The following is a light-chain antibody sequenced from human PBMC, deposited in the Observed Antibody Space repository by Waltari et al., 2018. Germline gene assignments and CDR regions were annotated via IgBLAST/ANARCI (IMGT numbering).Light chain of an antibody. J-gene: IGKJ3*01. CDR3: LQDYNYPFT. CDR1: QDITND. Sequence: AIQMTQSPSSLSASVGDSVTITCRASQDITNDLGWYQQKPGNAPKLLIYAASTLQSGVPSRFSGSGSGTDFTLTISSLQPEDFATYYCLQDYNYPFTFGPGTKVDIK. V-gene: IGKV1-6*01. CDR2: AAS.